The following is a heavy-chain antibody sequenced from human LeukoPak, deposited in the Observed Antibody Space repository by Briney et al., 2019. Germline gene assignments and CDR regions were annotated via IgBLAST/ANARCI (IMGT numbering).Heavy chain of an antibody. V-gene: IGHV4-34*01. CDR3: ARRPGYYYDSSGYYPKAMDV. CDR2: INHSGST. D-gene: IGHD3-22*01. J-gene: IGHJ6*03. CDR1: GGSFSGYY. Sequence: SETLSLTCAVYGGSFSGYYWSWISQPPGKGLEWIGEINHSGSTNYNPSLKSRVTISVDTSKNQFSLKLSSVTAADTAVYYCARRPGYYYDSSGYYPKAMDVWGKGTTVTVSS.